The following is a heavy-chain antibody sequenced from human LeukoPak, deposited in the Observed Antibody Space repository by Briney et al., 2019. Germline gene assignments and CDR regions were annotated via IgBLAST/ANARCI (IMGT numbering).Heavy chain of an antibody. CDR1: GYTFTNYG. J-gene: IGHJ5*02. Sequence: ASVTVSCKASGYTFTNYGVIWVRQAPGQGLEWMGWISAYNGNTNYAQTLQGRVTMTTDTSTTTAYMELRSLNSDDTAVYYCARWGRNFDDWFDPWGQGTLVTVSS. V-gene: IGHV1-18*01. CDR2: ISAYNGNT. D-gene: IGHD3-9*01. CDR3: ARWGRNFDDWFDP.